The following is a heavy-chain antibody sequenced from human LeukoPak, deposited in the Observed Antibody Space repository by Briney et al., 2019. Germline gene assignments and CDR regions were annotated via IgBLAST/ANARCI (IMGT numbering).Heavy chain of an antibody. J-gene: IGHJ5*02. Sequence: TGGSLRLSCAASGFTLGDYHMNWVRQAPGKGLEWLSSITTISHYIYYAGAVRGRFTISRDNAKNSLYLQMNSLRGEDTAVYYCARSGGPGTYHQLRYNWFDPWGQGTLVTVSS. V-gene: IGHV3-21*01. D-gene: IGHD3-10*01. CDR2: ITTISHYI. CDR1: GFTLGDYH. CDR3: ARSGGPGTYHQLRYNWFDP.